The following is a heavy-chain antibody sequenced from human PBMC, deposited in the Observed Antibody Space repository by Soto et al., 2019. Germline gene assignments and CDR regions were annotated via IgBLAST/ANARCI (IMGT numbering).Heavy chain of an antibody. CDR2: ISSTSSTI. D-gene: IGHD3-10*01. CDR3: ATYYGSGTYFPDHYYNGMDV. CDR1: GFTFSIYS. Sequence: EVQVVESGGGLVQPGGSLRISCAASGFTFSIYSMNWVRQAPGKGLEWISYISSTSSTIYYADSVKGRFTISRDNAKNSLYLQMNSLRAEDTAVYYCATYYGSGTYFPDHYYNGMDVWGQGPTVTVSS. J-gene: IGHJ6*02. V-gene: IGHV3-48*01.